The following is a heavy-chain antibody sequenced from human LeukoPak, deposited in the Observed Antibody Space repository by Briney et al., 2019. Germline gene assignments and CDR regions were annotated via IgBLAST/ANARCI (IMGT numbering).Heavy chain of an antibody. CDR1: GGTFSSYA. J-gene: IGHJ6*02. CDR2: INPNSGGT. CDR3: ARVRDILTGRHPYYYYGMDV. D-gene: IGHD3-9*01. Sequence: ASVKVSCKASGGTFSSYAISWVRQAPGQGLEWMGWINPNSGGTNYAQKFQGWVTMTRDTSISTAYMELSRLRSDDTAVYYCARVRDILTGRHPYYYYGMDVWGQGTTVTVSS. V-gene: IGHV1-2*04.